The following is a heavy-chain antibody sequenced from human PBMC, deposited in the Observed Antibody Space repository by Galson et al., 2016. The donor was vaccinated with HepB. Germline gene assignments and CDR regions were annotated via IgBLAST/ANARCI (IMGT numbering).Heavy chain of an antibody. CDR3: ARLYFGSGGAVDY. Sequence: SLRLSCAASGFTFGDHYMDWVRQAPGKGLEWVGRTRNKTKSYTTEYAASVEGRFTISRDDSKNSLYLQMNSLRAEDTAVYYCARLYFGSGGAVDYWGQGTLVTVSS. V-gene: IGHV3-72*01. CDR1: GFTFGDHY. D-gene: IGHD3-10*01. CDR2: TRNKTKSYTT. J-gene: IGHJ4*02.